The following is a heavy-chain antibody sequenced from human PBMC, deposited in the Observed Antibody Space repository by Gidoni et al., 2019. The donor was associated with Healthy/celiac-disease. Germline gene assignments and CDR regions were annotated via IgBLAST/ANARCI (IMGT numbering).Heavy chain of an antibody. CDR2: IWYDGSNK. CDR1: GFTFSSYG. CDR3: ARDREADSSSWYYYYYYMDV. J-gene: IGHJ6*03. Sequence: QVQLVESGGGVVQPGRSLRLSCAASGFTFSSYGMHWVRQAPGKGLEWVVVIWYDGSNKYYADSVKGRFTISRDNSKNTLYLQMNSLRAEDTAVYYCARDREADSSSWYYYYYYMDVWGKGTTVTVSS. D-gene: IGHD6-13*01. V-gene: IGHV3-33*01.